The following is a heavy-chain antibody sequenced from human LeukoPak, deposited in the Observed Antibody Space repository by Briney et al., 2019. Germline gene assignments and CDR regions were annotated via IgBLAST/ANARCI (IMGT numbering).Heavy chain of an antibody. D-gene: IGHD4-23*01. CDR3: ARDDYGGNSIFDY. CDR1: GFTFSSYG. CDR2: IWYDGSNK. V-gene: IGHV3-33*01. Sequence: GGSLRLSCAASGFTFSSYGMHWVRQAPGKGLEWVAVIWYDGSNKYYADSVKGRFTISRDNSKYTLYLQMNSLRAEDTAVYYCARDDYGGNSIFDYWGQGTLVTVSS. J-gene: IGHJ4*02.